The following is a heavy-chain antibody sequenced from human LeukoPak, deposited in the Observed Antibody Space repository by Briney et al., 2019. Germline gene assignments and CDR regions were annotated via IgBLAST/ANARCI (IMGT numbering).Heavy chain of an antibody. CDR3: ARGPRAGDWDSGMDV. J-gene: IGHJ6*02. CDR2: INHSGST. V-gene: IGHV4-34*01. Sequence: SETLSLTCAVYGGSFSGYYRRWIRQPPGKGLEWIGEINHSGSTNYNPSLKSRVTISVDTSKNQLSLKLSSVTAADTAVYYCARGPRAGDWDSGMDVWGQGTTVTVSS. D-gene: IGHD2-21*02. CDR1: GGSFSGYY.